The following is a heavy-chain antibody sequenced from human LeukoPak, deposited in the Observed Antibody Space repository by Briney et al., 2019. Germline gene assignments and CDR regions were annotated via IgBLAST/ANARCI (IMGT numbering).Heavy chain of an antibody. V-gene: IGHV1-69*05. CDR1: GGTFSSYA. Sequence: ASVKVSCKASGGTFSSYAISWVRQAPGQGLEWMGGIIPIFGTANYAQKFQGRVTITTDEPTSTAYMELSSLRSEDTAVYYCARGGLNDFWSGYYFYYYYMDVWGKGTTVTVSS. CDR2: IIPIFGTA. J-gene: IGHJ6*03. CDR3: ARGGLNDFWSGYYFYYYYMDV. D-gene: IGHD3-3*01.